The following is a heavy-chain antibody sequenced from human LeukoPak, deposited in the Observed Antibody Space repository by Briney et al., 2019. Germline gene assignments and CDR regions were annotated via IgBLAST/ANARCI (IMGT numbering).Heavy chain of an antibody. V-gene: IGHV1-69*13. CDR3: ARDAGDRYYYYMDV. CDR1: GGTFSSYA. J-gene: IGHJ6*03. Sequence: SVKVSCKASGGTFSSYAISWVRQAPGRGLEWMGGIIPIFGTANYAQKFQGRVTITADESTSTAYMELSSLRSEDTAVYYCARDAGDRYYYYMDVWGKGTTVTVSS. CDR2: IIPIFGTA. D-gene: IGHD7-27*01.